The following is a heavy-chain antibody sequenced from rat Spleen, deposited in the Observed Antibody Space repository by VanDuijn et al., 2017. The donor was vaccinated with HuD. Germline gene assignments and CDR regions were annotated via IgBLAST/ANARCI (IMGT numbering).Heavy chain of an antibody. CDR1: GFTFSDFA. D-gene: IGHD1-12*02. J-gene: IGHJ3*01. V-gene: IGHV5S23*01. Sequence: EVQLVESGGDLVQPGRSLKLSCAASGFTFSDFAMAWVRQAPKKGLEWVASISTAGGNTYYRDSVKGRFTISRDNAKSTLYLQMNSLRSEDTATYYCTRGYDGTYYYVNWFAYWGQGTLVTVSS. CDR3: TRGYDGTYYYVNWFAY. CDR2: ISTAGGNT.